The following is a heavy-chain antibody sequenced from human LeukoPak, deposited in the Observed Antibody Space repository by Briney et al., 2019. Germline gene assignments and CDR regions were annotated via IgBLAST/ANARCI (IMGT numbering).Heavy chain of an antibody. V-gene: IGHV3-23*01. J-gene: IGHJ4*02. D-gene: IGHD6-19*01. CDR1: GFTFSSYA. Sequence: GGSLRDSCAASGFTFSSYAMSWVRQAPGKGLEWVSAISGSGGSTYYADSVKGRFTISRDNSKNTLYLQMNSLRAEDTAVYYCAKVRRGEWLAQIRYYFHYWGQGTLVTVSS. CDR2: ISGSGGST. CDR3: AKVRRGEWLAQIRYYFHY.